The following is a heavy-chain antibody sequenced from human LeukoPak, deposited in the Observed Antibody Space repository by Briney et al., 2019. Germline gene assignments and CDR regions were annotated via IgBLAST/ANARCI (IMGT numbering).Heavy chain of an antibody. D-gene: IGHD6-6*01. J-gene: IGHJ4*02. CDR3: ARAWQLDY. V-gene: IGHV4-59*01. Sequence: KSSETLSLTCTVSGGSISSYYCSWIRQPPRQGLEWIGYIYYSGSTNYNPSLKSRVTVSVDTSKNQSSLKLSSVTAADTAVYYCARAWQLDYWGQGTLVTVSS. CDR2: IYYSGST. CDR1: GGSISSYY.